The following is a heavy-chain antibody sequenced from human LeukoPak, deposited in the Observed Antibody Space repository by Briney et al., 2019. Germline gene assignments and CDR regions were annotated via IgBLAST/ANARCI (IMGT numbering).Heavy chain of an antibody. CDR3: ARSRGGSYHY. CDR1: GFTFSYYS. Sequence: QPGGSLRLSCAASGFTFSYYSMNWVRQAPGKGLVWVSRINTDGSTTTYADSVKGRFTISRDNAKNTLYLQMNSLRIEDTAVYYCARSRGGSYHYWGQGTLVTVSS. CDR2: INTDGSTT. J-gene: IGHJ4*02. D-gene: IGHD3-16*02. V-gene: IGHV3-74*01.